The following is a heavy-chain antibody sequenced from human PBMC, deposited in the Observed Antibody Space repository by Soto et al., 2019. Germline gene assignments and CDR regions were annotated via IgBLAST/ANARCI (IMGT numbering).Heavy chain of an antibody. Sequence: GESLKISCKGSGYSFTSYWISWVRQMPGKGLEWMGRIDPSDSYTNYSPSFQGHVTISADKTISTAYLQWSSLKASDTAMYYCALGYCSSTSCPYYYYMDVWGKGTTVTVSS. CDR2: IDPSDSYT. CDR3: ALGYCSSTSCPYYYYMDV. D-gene: IGHD2-2*01. CDR1: GYSFTSYW. V-gene: IGHV5-10-1*01. J-gene: IGHJ6*03.